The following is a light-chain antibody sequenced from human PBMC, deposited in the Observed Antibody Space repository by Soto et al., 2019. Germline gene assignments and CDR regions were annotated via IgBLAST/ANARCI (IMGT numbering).Light chain of an antibody. CDR1: QSVSSW. Sequence: DMQMTQSPSTLSASVGDRVTITCRASQSVSSWLAWYQQTPGKAPKLLIYDASSLESGVPSRFSGSGSGTEFTLTISSLQPEDFATYYCQQLNSYPITFGQGTRLEI. CDR2: DAS. J-gene: IGKJ5*01. CDR3: QQLNSYPIT. V-gene: IGKV1-5*01.